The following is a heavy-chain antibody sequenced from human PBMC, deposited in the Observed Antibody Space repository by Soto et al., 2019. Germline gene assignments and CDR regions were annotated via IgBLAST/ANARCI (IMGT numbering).Heavy chain of an antibody. CDR1: GGSISSSSYY. CDR2: IYYSGST. J-gene: IGHJ4*02. Sequence: SETLSLTCTVSGGSISSSSYYWGWIRQPPGKGLEWIGSIYYSGSTYYNPSLKSRVTISVDTSKNQFSLKLSSVTAADTAVYYCARTARHSIVVVVDHFDYWGQGTLVTVSS. D-gene: IGHD2-15*01. V-gene: IGHV4-39*01. CDR3: ARTARHSIVVVVDHFDY.